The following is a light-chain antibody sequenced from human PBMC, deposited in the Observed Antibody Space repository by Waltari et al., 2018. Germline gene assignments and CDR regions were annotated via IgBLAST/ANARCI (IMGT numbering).Light chain of an antibody. CDR3: SSYGGDNNYL. CDR1: SRYIGDYDY. V-gene: IGLV2-8*01. J-gene: IGLJ1*01. Sequence: QSALTQPASVSGSPGQSVTISCTGTSRYIGDYDYVSWYQQSPGKAPKLIIYEVRHRPSGIPDRFSGSTSGNTASLTVSGLQAEDEADYYCSSYGGDNNYLFGTGTAVTVL. CDR2: EVR.